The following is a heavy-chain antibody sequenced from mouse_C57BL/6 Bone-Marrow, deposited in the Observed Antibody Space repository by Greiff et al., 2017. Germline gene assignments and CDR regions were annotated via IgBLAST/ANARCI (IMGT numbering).Heavy chain of an antibody. D-gene: IGHD1-1*01. CDR1: GFTFSSYA. J-gene: IGHJ2*01. Sequence: EVKVEESGGGLVKPGGSLKLSCAASGFTFSSYAMSWVRQTPEKRLEWVATISAGGSYTYYPDNVKGRFTISRDNAKNNLYLQMSHLKSEDTAMYYCAREEGDITTVVATDYWGQGTTRTVSS. V-gene: IGHV5-4*01. CDR3: AREEGDITTVVATDY. CDR2: ISAGGSYT.